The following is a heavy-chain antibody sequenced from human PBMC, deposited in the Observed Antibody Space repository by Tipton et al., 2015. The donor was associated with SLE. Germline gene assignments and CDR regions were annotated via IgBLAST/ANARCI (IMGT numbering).Heavy chain of an antibody. V-gene: IGHV1-18*01. CDR1: GYTFTSYG. CDR3: ARVALSGYSYGLYYFDY. Sequence: QSGAEVKKPGASVKVSCKASGYTFTSYGISWVRQAPGQGLEWMGWISAYNGNTNYAQKLQGRVTMTTVTSTSTAYMELRSLRSDDTAVYYCARVALSGYSYGLYYFDYWGQGTLVTVSS. CDR2: ISAYNGNT. J-gene: IGHJ4*02. D-gene: IGHD5-18*01.